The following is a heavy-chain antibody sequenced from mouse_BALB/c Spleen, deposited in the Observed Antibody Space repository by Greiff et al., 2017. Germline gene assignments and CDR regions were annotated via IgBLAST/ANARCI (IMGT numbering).Heavy chain of an antibody. D-gene: IGHD1-1*01. CDR3: ARGGDYGSSYEYFDV. V-gene: IGHV5-17*02. CDR1: GFTFSSFG. Sequence: EVQVVESGGGLVQPGGSRKLSCAASGFTFSSFGMHWVRQAPEKGLEWVAYISSGSSTIYYADTVKGRFTISRDNPKNTLFLQMTSLRSEDTAMYYCARGGDYGSSYEYFDVWGAGTTVTVSS. J-gene: IGHJ1*01. CDR2: ISSGSSTI.